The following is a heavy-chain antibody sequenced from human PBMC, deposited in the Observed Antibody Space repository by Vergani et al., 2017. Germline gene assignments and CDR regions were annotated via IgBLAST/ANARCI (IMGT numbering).Heavy chain of an antibody. CDR2: IDTKSGDT. D-gene: IGHD2-21*01. J-gene: IGHJ6*03. CDR3: VRRTDGCRGAVCYSAPVYMDV. Sequence: QVQLVQSGSEVKKPGASLKVSCKASGYIFTDYYIHWVRQAPGQGPEWMGWIDTKSGDTSYAQQFQGRVTMTRVPSLRSASMDLGRLTSDASAVYYCVRRTDGCRGAVCYSAPVYMDVWGEGTTVTVSS. V-gene: IGHV1-2*02. CDR1: GYIFTDYY.